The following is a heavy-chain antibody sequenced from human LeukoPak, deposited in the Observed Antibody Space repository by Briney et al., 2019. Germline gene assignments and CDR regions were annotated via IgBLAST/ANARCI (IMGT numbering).Heavy chain of an antibody. V-gene: IGHV3-7*03. CDR3: AKQSLRGSGSLGY. CDR1: GFTFSSYW. CDR2: IKQDGSEK. D-gene: IGHD3-10*01. Sequence: PGGSLRLSCAASGFTFSSYWMSWVRQAPGKGLEWVANIKQDGSEKYYVDSVKGRFTISRDNSKNTLYLQMNSLRAEDTAVYYCAKQSLRGSGSLGYWGQGTLVTVSS. J-gene: IGHJ4*02.